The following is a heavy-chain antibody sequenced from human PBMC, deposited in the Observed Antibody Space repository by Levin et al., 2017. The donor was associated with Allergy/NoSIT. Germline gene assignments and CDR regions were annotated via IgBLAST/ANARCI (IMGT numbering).Heavy chain of an antibody. CDR1: GFTVSSNY. J-gene: IGHJ4*02. V-gene: IGHV3-53*01. CDR2: IYSGGST. Sequence: GGSLRLSCAASGFTVSSNYMSWVRQAPGKGLEWVSVIYSGGSTYYADSVKGRFTISRDNSKNTLYLQMNSLRAEDTAVYYCASSSYTYYYDSSGYQTLGAYWGQGTLVTVSS. D-gene: IGHD3-22*01. CDR3: ASSSYTYYYDSSGYQTLGAY.